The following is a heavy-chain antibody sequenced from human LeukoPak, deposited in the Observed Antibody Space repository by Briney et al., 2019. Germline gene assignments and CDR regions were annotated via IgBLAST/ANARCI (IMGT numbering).Heavy chain of an antibody. CDR1: GFTFSSYE. J-gene: IGHJ6*02. V-gene: IGHV3-48*03. Sequence: GGSLRLSCAASGFTFSSYEMNWVRQAPGKGLEWVSYISSSGSTIYYADSVKGRFTISRDNAKNSLYLQMNSLRAEDTAVYYCARPDSYCSGGSCSLYGMDVWGQGTTVTVSS. D-gene: IGHD2-15*01. CDR2: ISSSGSTI. CDR3: ARPDSYCSGGSCSLYGMDV.